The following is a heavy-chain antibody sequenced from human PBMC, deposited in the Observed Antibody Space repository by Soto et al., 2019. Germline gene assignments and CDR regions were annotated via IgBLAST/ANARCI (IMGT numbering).Heavy chain of an antibody. CDR1: GGSFSGYY. J-gene: IGHJ6*02. CDR2: INHSGST. CDR3: ARGAARPKRVHYYATDV. Sequence: SETLSLTGAVYGGSFSGYYWCWIRQPPGEGLEWIGEINHSGSTNYNPSLKSRVTISVDTSKNQFSLKLSSVTAADTAVYYCARGAARPKRVHYYATDVCGQGTTVTVSS. D-gene: IGHD6-6*01. V-gene: IGHV4-34*01.